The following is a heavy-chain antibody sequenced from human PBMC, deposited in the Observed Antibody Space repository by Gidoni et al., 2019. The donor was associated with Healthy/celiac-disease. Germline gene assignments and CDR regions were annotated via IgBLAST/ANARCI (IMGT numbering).Heavy chain of an antibody. CDR3: ARHGRYYDFWSGYYVRGDYYYYGMDV. D-gene: IGHD3-3*01. CDR1: GGSISSYY. J-gene: IGHJ6*02. CDR2: IYTSGST. V-gene: IGHV4-4*07. Sequence: QVQLQESGPGLVKPSETLSLTCTVSGGSISSYYWSWIRQPAGKGLEWIGRIYTSGSTNYNPSLKSRVTMSVDTSKNQFSLKLSSVTAADTAVYYCARHGRYYDFWSGYYVRGDYYYYGMDVWGQGTTVTVSS.